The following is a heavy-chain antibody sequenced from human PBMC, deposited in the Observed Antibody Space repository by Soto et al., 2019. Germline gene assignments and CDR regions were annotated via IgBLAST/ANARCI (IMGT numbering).Heavy chain of an antibody. J-gene: IGHJ4*02. CDR2: IIPMLGMS. V-gene: IGHV1-69*02. CDR3: ATNYGSGSAHFDN. Sequence: QVQLVQSGAEVKTPGSSVKVSCTASGDTFNFYTLSWVRQAPGQGLEWMGRIIPMLGMSNYAQKFQGRVTMIADKSTSTAYMGLICLRAEDTDLYYCATNYGSGSAHFDNWGQGTLVTVSS. D-gene: IGHD3-10*01. CDR1: GDTFNFYT.